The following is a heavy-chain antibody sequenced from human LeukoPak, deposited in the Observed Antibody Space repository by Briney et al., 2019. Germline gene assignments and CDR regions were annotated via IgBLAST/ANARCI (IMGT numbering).Heavy chain of an antibody. J-gene: IGHJ4*02. V-gene: IGHV3-23*01. Sequence: GGSLRLSCAASGFTFSSYAMSWVRQAPGKGLEWVSTISGSGGSTYYADSVKGRFTISRDNSKNTLYLQMNSLRAEDTAVYYCAKQCPSSSTSCYNFDYWGQGTLVTVSS. CDR1: GFTFSSYA. CDR2: ISGSGGST. D-gene: IGHD2-2*02. CDR3: AKQCPSSSTSCYNFDY.